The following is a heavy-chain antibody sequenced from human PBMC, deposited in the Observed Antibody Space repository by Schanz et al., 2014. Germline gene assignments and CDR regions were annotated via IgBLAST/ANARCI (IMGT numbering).Heavy chain of an antibody. Sequence: VQLVESGGGLVQPGGSLRLSCAASRFTFSNYAMSWVRQAPGKGLEWVAVISYDGDNKYYTDSVKGRFTISRDNSKNTLFLQMNSLRAEDTALYYCAKDLNRVATAPQSWGQGTLVTVSS. CDR2: ISYDGDNK. D-gene: IGHD5-12*01. J-gene: IGHJ5*02. CDR3: AKDLNRVATAPQS. CDR1: RFTFSNYA. V-gene: IGHV3-30*04.